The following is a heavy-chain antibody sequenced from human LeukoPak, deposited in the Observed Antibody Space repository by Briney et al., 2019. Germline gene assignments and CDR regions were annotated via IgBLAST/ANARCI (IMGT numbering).Heavy chain of an antibody. V-gene: IGHV3-21*01. Sequence: PGGSLRLSCAASGFTLSSYSMNWVRQAPGKGLEWVSSISSSSSYIYYADSVKGRFTISRDNAKNSLYLQMYSLRAEDTAVYYCARHRDGYVPLDYWGQGTLVTVSS. CDR1: GFTLSSYS. CDR3: ARHRDGYVPLDY. J-gene: IGHJ4*02. CDR2: ISSSSSYI. D-gene: IGHD3-16*01.